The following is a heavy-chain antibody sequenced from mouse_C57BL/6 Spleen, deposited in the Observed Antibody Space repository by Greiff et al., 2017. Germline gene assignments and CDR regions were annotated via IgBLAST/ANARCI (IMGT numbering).Heavy chain of an antibody. V-gene: IGHV5-9*01. CDR2: ISGGGGNT. CDR1: GFTFSSYT. J-gene: IGHJ1*03. Sequence: EVKLVESGGGLVKPGGSLKLSCAASGFTFSSYTMSWVRQTPEKRLEWVATISGGGGNTYYPDSVKGRFTISRDNAKNTLYLQMSSLRSEDTALYYCASLYYYGRSYGGYFDVWGTGATVTVSS. D-gene: IGHD1-1*01. CDR3: ASLYYYGRSYGGYFDV.